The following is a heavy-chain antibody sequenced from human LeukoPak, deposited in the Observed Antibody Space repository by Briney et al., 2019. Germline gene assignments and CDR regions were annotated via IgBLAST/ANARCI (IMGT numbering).Heavy chain of an antibody. V-gene: IGHV3-23*01. Sequence: PGGSLRLSCAASGFTFSSYAMTWVRQAPGKGLEWVSAISGSAERTYYADSVKCRFTISRDNSKNTLYLQMSSLRAEDTAVYYCAKRSYCFGAACLFDPWGQGTLVTVSS. CDR3: AKRSYCFGAACLFDP. D-gene: IGHD2-15*01. CDR1: GFTFSSYA. CDR2: ISGSAERT. J-gene: IGHJ5*02.